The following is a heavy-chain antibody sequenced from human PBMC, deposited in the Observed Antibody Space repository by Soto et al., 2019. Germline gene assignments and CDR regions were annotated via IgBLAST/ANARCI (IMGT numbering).Heavy chain of an antibody. Sequence: GGSLRLSCAASGFTFSSYGMHWVRQAPGKGLEWVAVISYDGSNKYYADSVKGRFTISRDNSKNTLYLQMNSLRAEDTAVYYCAKDGYKDMITFGGVIVIPERYMDYWGQGTLVTVSS. CDR2: ISYDGSNK. V-gene: IGHV3-30*18. CDR3: AKDGYKDMITFGGVIVIPERYMDY. J-gene: IGHJ4*02. D-gene: IGHD3-16*02. CDR1: GFTFSSYG.